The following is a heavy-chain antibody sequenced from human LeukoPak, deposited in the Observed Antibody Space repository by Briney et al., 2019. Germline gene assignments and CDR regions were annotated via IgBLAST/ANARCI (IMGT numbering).Heavy chain of an antibody. Sequence: SGGSLRLSCAASGFTFDDYGMSWVRHAPGKGLVWVSRINDDGSATFYADSVKGRFTISRDNAKNTLFLQMNSLSAEDTALYYCAREILAPGKTHDYWGQGTLVTVSS. V-gene: IGHV3-74*01. CDR2: INDDGSAT. J-gene: IGHJ4*02. CDR3: AREILAPGKTHDY. CDR1: GFTFDDYG.